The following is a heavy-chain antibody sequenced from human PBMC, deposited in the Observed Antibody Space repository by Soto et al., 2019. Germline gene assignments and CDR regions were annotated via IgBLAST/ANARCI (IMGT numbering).Heavy chain of an antibody. V-gene: IGHV3-23*01. D-gene: IGHD3-22*01. CDR3: AKAYYDSSGYYYGVSAFDI. CDR2: ISGSGGST. CDR1: GFTFSSYA. J-gene: IGHJ3*02. Sequence: GGSLRLSCAASGFTFSSYAMSWVRQAPGKGLEWVSAISGSGGSTYYADSVKGRFTISRDNSKNTLYLQMNSLRAEDTAVYYCAKAYYDSSGYYYGVSAFDIRGQGTMVTVSS.